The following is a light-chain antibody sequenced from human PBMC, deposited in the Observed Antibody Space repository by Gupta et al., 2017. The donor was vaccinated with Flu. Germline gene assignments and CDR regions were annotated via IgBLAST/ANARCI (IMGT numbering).Light chain of an antibody. CDR2: GAS. CDR1: QSVSSSY. J-gene: IGKJ2*01. V-gene: IGKV3-20*01. Sequence: DTVLTLSPGPLSSSPGERATLACRPSQSVSSSYLAWYQQKPGQAPRLLIYGASSSATGIPDRFSGSGSGTDFTLTISRLEPEDFAVYYCLQYGSSPRTFGQGTKLEVK. CDR3: LQYGSSPRT.